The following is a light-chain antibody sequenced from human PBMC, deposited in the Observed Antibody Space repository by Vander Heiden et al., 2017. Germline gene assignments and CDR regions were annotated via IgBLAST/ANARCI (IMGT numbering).Light chain of an antibody. V-gene: IGKV3-11*01. CDR3: QQRSNWPPIT. J-gene: IGKJ5*01. Sequence: EIVLTQSPATLSLSPGERATLSCRASQSVSSDLAWYQQKPGQAPRLLIYDASRFSGSGYGTDFTLTISSREPEDFAVYYCQQRSNWPPITFGQGTLLEIK. CDR1: QSVSSD. CDR2: DA.